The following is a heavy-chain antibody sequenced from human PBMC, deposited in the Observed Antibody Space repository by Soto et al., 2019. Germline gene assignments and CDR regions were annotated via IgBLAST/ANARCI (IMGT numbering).Heavy chain of an antibody. V-gene: IGHV1-18*01. CDR2: ISFYNGHT. J-gene: IGHJ4*02. Sequence: QVQLVQSGGEVKKPGASVKVSCKASGDTVTKYGISWVRQAPGQGLEWLGWISFYNGHTNYALKFQDRITFTTDTSTRTASMELRSLTSDATAVYYCASATSIAVAGKETWGQGTLVSVSS. D-gene: IGHD6-19*01. CDR3: ASATSIAVAGKET. CDR1: GDTVTKYG.